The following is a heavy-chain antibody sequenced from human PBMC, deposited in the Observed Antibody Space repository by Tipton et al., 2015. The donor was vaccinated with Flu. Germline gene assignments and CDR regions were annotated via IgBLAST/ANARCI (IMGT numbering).Heavy chain of an antibody. J-gene: IGHJ6*03. CDR1: GFTFDDYA. CDR3: AKDVAMVRGGRGYYMDV. CDR2: ISWNSGSI. V-gene: IGHV3-9*01. Sequence: SLRLSCAASGFTFDDYAMHWVRQAPGKGLEWVSGISWNSGSIGYADSVKGRFTISRDNAKNSLYLQMNSLRAEDTALYYCAKDVAMVRGGRGYYMDVWGKGTTVTVSS. D-gene: IGHD3-10*01.